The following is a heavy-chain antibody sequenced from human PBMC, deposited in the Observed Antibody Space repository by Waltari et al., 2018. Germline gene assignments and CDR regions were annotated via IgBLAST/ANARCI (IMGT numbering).Heavy chain of an antibody. D-gene: IGHD6-13*01. J-gene: IGHJ5*02. CDR1: GFTFKSNA. Sequence: EVRLLESGGGLVQPGASLRLSCVASGFTFKSNAMSWVRQVPGKGLEWVSAFGSDGRTYYADSVKGRFTISKDTSKNTLYLQMNSLRAEDTAVYYCAREVWQQLVKMVGWFDPWGQGTLVTVSS. CDR2: FGSDGRT. CDR3: AREVWQQLVKMVGWFDP. V-gene: IGHV3-23*01.